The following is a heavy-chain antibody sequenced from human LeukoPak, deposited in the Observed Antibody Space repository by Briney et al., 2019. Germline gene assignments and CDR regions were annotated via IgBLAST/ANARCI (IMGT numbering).Heavy chain of an antibody. Sequence: PGGSLRLSCAASGFTFTSYLMHWVRQAPGKGLEWVAFMSYDGSNTYYPDFVKGRFTISRDNAKNSLYLQMNSLRDEDTAVYYCARDNDWAFHYWGQGTLVTVSS. J-gene: IGHJ4*02. CDR1: GFTFTSYL. CDR2: MSYDGSNT. CDR3: ARDNDWAFHY. D-gene: IGHD3-9*01. V-gene: IGHV3-30*04.